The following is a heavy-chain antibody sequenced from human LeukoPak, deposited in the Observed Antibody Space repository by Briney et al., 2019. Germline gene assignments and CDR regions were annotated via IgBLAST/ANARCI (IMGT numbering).Heavy chain of an antibody. CDR3: ARDPIVGDARTGAFDI. D-gene: IGHD1-26*01. V-gene: IGHV3-48*01. CDR2: ISCSSSTI. CDR1: GFTFSSYS. J-gene: IGHJ3*02. Sequence: PGGSLRLSCAASGFTFSSYSMNWVRQTPGKGLEWVSYISCSSSTIYYADSVKGRFTISRDNSKNTLYLQMNSLRAEDTAVYYCARDPIVGDARTGAFDIWGQGTMVTVSS.